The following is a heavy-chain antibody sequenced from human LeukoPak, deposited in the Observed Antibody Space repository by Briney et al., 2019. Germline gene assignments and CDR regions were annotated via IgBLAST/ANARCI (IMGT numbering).Heavy chain of an antibody. J-gene: IGHJ6*04. Sequence: ASVKVSRKASGYTFTSYGISWVRQAPGQGLEWMGWISAYNGNTNYAQKLQGRVTMATDTSTSTAYMELRSLRSDDTAVYYCAREGDMVRGVRSYYYGMDVWGKGTTVTVSS. D-gene: IGHD3-10*01. V-gene: IGHV1-18*04. CDR2: ISAYNGNT. CDR3: AREGDMVRGVRSYYYGMDV. CDR1: GYTFTSYG.